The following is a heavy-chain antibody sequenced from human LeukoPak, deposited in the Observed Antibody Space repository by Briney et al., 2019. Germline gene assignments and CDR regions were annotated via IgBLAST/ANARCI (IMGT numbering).Heavy chain of an antibody. CDR1: GYTFTSYD. CDR2: MNPNSGNT. J-gene: IGHJ4*02. V-gene: IGHV1-8*01. Sequence: ASVKVSCKASGYTFTSYDINWVRQATGQGLEWMGWMNPNSGNTGYAQKFQGRVTMTRNTSISTAYMELSGLRSEDTAVYYCARGVPAAILPADYWGQGTLVAVSS. CDR3: ARGVPAAILPADY. D-gene: IGHD2-2*01.